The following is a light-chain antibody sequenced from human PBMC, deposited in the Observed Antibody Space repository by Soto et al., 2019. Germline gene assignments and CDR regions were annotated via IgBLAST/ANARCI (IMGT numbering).Light chain of an antibody. CDR3: QQYGSSPPIT. CDR2: GAS. V-gene: IGKV3-20*01. J-gene: IGKJ5*01. CDR1: QYITSTY. Sequence: EFVLTQSPGTLSLSPWERATLSCRASQYITSTYLAWYQQKPGQAPRLLIYGASSRATGIPDRFSGSGSGTDFTLTISTVEPEDFAVYYCQQYGSSPPITFGHGTRLEIK.